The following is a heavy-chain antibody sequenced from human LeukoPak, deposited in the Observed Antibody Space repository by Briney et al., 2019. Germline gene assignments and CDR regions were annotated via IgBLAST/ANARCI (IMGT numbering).Heavy chain of an antibody. CDR2: MNPNSGNT. J-gene: IGHJ3*02. Sequence: GASVKVSCKASGYTFTSYDINWVRQAIGQGLEWMGWMNPNSGNTGYAQKFQGRVTITRNTSISTAYMELSSLRSEDTAVYYCARGRDYYDSSGYYTRPSKDAFDIWGQGTMVTVSS. D-gene: IGHD3-22*01. V-gene: IGHV1-8*03. CDR3: ARGRDYYDSSGYYTRPSKDAFDI. CDR1: GYTFTSYD.